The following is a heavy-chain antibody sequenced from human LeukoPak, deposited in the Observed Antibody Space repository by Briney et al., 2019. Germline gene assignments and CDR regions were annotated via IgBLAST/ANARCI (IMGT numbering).Heavy chain of an antibody. J-gene: IGHJ1*01. CDR2: ISSSSSYI. D-gene: IGHD2-2*01. V-gene: IGHV3-21*01. CDR1: GFTFSSYS. Sequence: PGGSLRLSCAASGFTFSSYSMNRVRQAPGKGLEWVSSISSSSSYIYYADSVKGRFTISRDNAKNSLYLQMNSLRAEDTAVYYCARAPSSSRGYFQHWGQGTLVTVSS. CDR3: ARAPSSSRGYFQH.